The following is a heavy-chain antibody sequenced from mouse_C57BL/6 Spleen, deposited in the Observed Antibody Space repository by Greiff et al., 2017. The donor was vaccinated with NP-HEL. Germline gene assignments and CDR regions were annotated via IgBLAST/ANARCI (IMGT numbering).Heavy chain of an antibody. Sequence: VQLQQSGPELVKPGASVKISCKASGYTFTDYYMNWVKQSHGKSLEWIGDINPNNGGTSYNQKFKGKATLTVDKSSSTAYMELRSLTSEDSAVYYCALTTVVATDDYWGQGTTLTVSS. CDR2: INPNNGGT. CDR3: ALTTVVATDDY. J-gene: IGHJ2*01. CDR1: GYTFTDYY. D-gene: IGHD1-1*01. V-gene: IGHV1-26*01.